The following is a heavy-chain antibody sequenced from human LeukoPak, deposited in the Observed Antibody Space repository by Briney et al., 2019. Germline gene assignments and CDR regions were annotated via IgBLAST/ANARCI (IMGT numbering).Heavy chain of an antibody. CDR1: GFTFSSYT. Sequence: PGGSLRLSCAASGFTFSSYTMNWVRQAPGKGLEWVSAICANGDCTYYADSVKGRFTISRDNSKNALYLQMNSLRADDTAVYYCARDPSDDPTGDYWGQGTLVTVSS. CDR3: ARDPSDDPTGDY. CDR2: ICANGDCT. V-gene: IGHV3-23*01. D-gene: IGHD1-14*01. J-gene: IGHJ4*02.